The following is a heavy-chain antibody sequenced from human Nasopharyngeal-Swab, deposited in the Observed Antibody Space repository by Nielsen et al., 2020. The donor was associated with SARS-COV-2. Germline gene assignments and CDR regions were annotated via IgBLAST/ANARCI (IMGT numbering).Heavy chain of an antibody. V-gene: IGHV1-69*13. J-gene: IGHJ4*02. CDR3: ARDAKAAADYFDY. Sequence: SGKVSCKASGGTLSSYAISWVRQAPGQGLEWMGGINPIFGTANYAQKFQGRVTITADESTSTAYMELSSLRSEDTAVYYCARDAKAAADYFDYWGQGTLVTVSS. CDR1: GGTLSSYA. D-gene: IGHD6-13*01. CDR2: INPIFGTA.